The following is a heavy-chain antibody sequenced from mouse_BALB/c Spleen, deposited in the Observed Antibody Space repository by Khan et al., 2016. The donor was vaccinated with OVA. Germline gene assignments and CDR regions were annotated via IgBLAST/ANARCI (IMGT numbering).Heavy chain of an antibody. CDR3: AGGYDFFAY. D-gene: IGHD2-14*01. CDR2: VNPNTGGS. J-gene: IGHJ3*01. CDR1: GYSFTLYY. Sequence: EVELVESGPDLVKPGASVKISCKASGYSFTLYYMTWVKQSHGKSLEWIGRVNPNTGGSDYNQEFKGKAILTVDKSSNTAYMELHSLTSEDSAVYCCAGGYDFFAYWGQGTLVTVSA. V-gene: IGHV1-26*01.